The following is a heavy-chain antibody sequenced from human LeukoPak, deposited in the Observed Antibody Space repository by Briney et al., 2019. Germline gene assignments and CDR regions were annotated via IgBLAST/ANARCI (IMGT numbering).Heavy chain of an antibody. J-gene: IGHJ6*03. CDR3: ARDPISSGWKNYYMDV. D-gene: IGHD6-19*01. CDR2: ISSSGSTI. CDR1: GFTFSSYE. V-gene: IGHV3-48*03. Sequence: PGGSLRLSCAASGFTFSSYEMNWVRQAPGKGLEWVSYISSSGSTIYYADSVKGRFTISRDNAKNSLYLQMNSLRAEDTAVYYCARDPISSGWKNYYMDVWGKGTTVTVSS.